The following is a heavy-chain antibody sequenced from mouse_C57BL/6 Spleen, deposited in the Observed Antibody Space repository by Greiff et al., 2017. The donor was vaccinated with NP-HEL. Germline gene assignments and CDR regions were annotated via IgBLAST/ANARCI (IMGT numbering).Heavy chain of an antibody. D-gene: IGHD2-10*02. Sequence: EVQLQQSGPVLVKPGASVKMSCKASGYTFTDYYMNWVKQSHGKSLEWIGVINPYNGGTSYNQKFKGKATLTVDKSSSTAYMELNSLTSEDSAVYYCAREFSMAWFAYWGQGTLVTVSA. CDR2: INPYNGGT. CDR3: AREFSMAWFAY. CDR1: GYTFTDYY. J-gene: IGHJ3*01. V-gene: IGHV1-19*01.